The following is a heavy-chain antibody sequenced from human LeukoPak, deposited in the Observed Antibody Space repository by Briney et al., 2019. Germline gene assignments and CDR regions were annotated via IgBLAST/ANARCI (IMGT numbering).Heavy chain of an antibody. CDR3: ARGRTVILFDAFDI. V-gene: IGHV3-30*03. Sequence: PGGSLRLSCAASGLTFSNAWMSWVRQAPGKGLEWVAVISYDGSNKYYADSVKGRFTISRDNSMNTLYLQMKSLRAEDTAVYYCARGRTVILFDAFDIWGQGTMVTVSS. CDR2: ISYDGSNK. J-gene: IGHJ3*02. D-gene: IGHD2/OR15-2a*01. CDR1: GLTFSNAW.